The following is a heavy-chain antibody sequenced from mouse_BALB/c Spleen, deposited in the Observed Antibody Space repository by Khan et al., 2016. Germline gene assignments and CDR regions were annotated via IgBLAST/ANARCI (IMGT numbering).Heavy chain of an antibody. CDR2: FIPCTGYP. V-gene: IGHV1-7*01. J-gene: IGHJ2*01. Sequence: VQLQESGAELVKPGASVKLSCKASAYTFISPLMHWANQRLGQGLEWIGSFIPCTGYPGYNQKFKVKATLTADKSSRTAYMQLSSLSSEASAVYYCARSHSDYFDYGGQGTTLTVT. CDR3: ARSHSDYFDY. D-gene: IGHD6-1*01. CDR1: AYTFISPL.